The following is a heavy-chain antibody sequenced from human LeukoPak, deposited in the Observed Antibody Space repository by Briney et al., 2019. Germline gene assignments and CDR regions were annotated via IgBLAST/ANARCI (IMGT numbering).Heavy chain of an antibody. J-gene: IGHJ3*02. CDR2: INPNSGGT. CDR1: GYTFTGYY. V-gene: IGHV1-2*02. Sequence: ASVKVSCKASGYTFTGYYMHWVRQAPGQGLEWMGWINPNSGGTNYAQKFQGRVTMTRDTSNSTAYMELSRLRSDDTAVYYCARAFSAFDAFDIWGQGTMVTVSS. CDR3: ARAFSAFDAFDI. D-gene: IGHD6-19*01.